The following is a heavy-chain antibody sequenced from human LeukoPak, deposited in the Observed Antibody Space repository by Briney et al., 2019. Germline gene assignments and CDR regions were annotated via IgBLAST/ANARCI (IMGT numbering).Heavy chain of an antibody. J-gene: IGHJ4*02. CDR3: AKSGYSYGYSFDY. D-gene: IGHD5-18*01. CDR1: GFNFSSYG. Sequence: PGGSLRLSCAASGFNFSSYGMHWVRQAPGKGLEWVAFIRYDGSNKYYADSVKGRFTISRDNSKNTLYLQMNSLRAEDTAVYYCAKSGYSYGYSFDYWGQGTLVTVSS. CDR2: IRYDGSNK. V-gene: IGHV3-30*02.